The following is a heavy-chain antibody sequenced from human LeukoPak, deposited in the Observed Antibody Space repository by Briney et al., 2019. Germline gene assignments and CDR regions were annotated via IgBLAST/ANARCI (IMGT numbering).Heavy chain of an antibody. J-gene: IGHJ4*02. CDR1: GFTFSSYE. Sequence: GGSLRLSCAASGFTFSSYEMNWVRQAPGKGLERVSYISSSGSTIYYADSVKGRFTISRDNAKNSLYLQMNSLGAEDTAVYYCARVKYSRVVGAFDYWGQGTLVTVSS. V-gene: IGHV3-48*03. CDR2: ISSSGSTI. D-gene: IGHD6-6*01. CDR3: ARVKYSRVVGAFDY.